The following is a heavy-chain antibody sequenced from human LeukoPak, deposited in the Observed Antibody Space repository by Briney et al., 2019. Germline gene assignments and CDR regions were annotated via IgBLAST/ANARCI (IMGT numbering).Heavy chain of an antibody. CDR2: ISGSDGST. Sequence: GGSLRLSCAASGFTFSSYAMSWVRQAPGKGLEWVSGISGSDGSTNYADSVKGRFTISRENSKNTLYLQMNSLRAEDTAVYYCAKDGILFDYYGSGSYFDPWGQGTLVTVSS. J-gene: IGHJ5*02. D-gene: IGHD3-10*01. V-gene: IGHV3-23*01. CDR3: AKDGILFDYYGSGSYFDP. CDR1: GFTFSSYA.